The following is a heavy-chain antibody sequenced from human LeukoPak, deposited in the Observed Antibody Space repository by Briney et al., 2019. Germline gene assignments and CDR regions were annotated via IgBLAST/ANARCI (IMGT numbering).Heavy chain of an antibody. CDR3: ARLSAL. V-gene: IGHV1-2*02. J-gene: IGHJ4*02. Sequence: ASVKVSCKTSGYPFSDYYIHWIRQASGQGLESMGWIDPKNGDTKYAQRSQGRLTISMDTSIDTVYMEPSSLRYDDSAVYYCARLSALWGQGTLVTVSS. CDR2: IDPKNGDT. CDR1: GYPFSDYY.